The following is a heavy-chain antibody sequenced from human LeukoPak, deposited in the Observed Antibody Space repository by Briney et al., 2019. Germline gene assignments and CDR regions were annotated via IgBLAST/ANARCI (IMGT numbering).Heavy chain of an antibody. V-gene: IGHV3-74*01. CDR3: ARVYDYVWGSYPPTGY. J-gene: IGHJ4*02. CDR1: GFTFSSCW. Sequence: PGGSLRLSCAASGFTFSSCWMHWVRQAPGKGLVWVSRINSDGSSTSYADSVKGRFTISRDNAKNTLYLQMNSLRAEDTAVYYCARVYDYVWGSYPPTGYWGQGTLVTVSS. CDR2: INSDGSST. D-gene: IGHD3-16*02.